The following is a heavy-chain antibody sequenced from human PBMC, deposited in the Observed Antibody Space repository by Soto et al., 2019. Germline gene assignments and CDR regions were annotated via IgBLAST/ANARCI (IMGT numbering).Heavy chain of an antibody. CDR1: GGSISSSSYY. CDR2: IYYSGST. Sequence: PSETLSLTCTVSGGSISSSSYYWGWIRQPPGKGLEWIGSIYYSGSTYYNPSLKSRVTISVDTSKNQFSLKLSSVTAADTAVYYCARHRGAAAGIVPYWGQGTLVTVSS. V-gene: IGHV4-39*01. CDR3: ARHRGAAAGIVPY. J-gene: IGHJ4*02. D-gene: IGHD6-13*01.